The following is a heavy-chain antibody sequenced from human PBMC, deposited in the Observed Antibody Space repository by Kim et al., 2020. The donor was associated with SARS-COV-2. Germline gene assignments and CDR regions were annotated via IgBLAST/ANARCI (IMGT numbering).Heavy chain of an antibody. D-gene: IGHD3-10*01. Sequence: SVKVSCKASGGTFSSYAISWVRQAPGQGLEWMGGIIPIFGTANYAQKFQGRVTITADESTSTAYMELSSLRSEDTAVYYCARARNYYGSGSYYPGYFDYWGQGTLVTVSS. J-gene: IGHJ4*02. V-gene: IGHV1-69*13. CDR2: IIPIFGTA. CDR1: GGTFSSYA. CDR3: ARARNYYGSGSYYPGYFDY.